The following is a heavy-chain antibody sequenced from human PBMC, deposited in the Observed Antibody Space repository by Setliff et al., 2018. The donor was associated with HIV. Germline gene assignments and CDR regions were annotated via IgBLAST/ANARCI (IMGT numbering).Heavy chain of an antibody. CDR3: AGSWSGYPLSFGY. D-gene: IGHD3-3*01. CDR1: GGSISSGSYY. J-gene: IGHJ4*02. V-gene: IGHV4-61*02. Sequence: PSETLSLTCTVSGGSISSGSYYWCWIRQPAGKGLEWIGRIYTSGSTNYNPSLKSRVTISVDTSKNQFSLKLSSVTAADTAVYYCAGSWSGYPLSFGYWGQGTLVTVSS. CDR2: IYTSGST.